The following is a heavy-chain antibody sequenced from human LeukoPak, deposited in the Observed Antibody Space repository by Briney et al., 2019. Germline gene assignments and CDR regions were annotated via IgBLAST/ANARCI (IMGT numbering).Heavy chain of an antibody. V-gene: IGHV1-46*01. CDR1: GYSLTNNY. CDR3: ARDQEGFDY. CDR2: IYPRDGST. Sequence: ASVKVSCKASGYSLTNNYLHWVRQAPGQGLEWMGMIYPRDGSTSYAQNFQGRVTVTRDTSTTTVHMELRGLRSEDTAVYCCARDQEGFDYWGQGTVVTVSS. J-gene: IGHJ4*02.